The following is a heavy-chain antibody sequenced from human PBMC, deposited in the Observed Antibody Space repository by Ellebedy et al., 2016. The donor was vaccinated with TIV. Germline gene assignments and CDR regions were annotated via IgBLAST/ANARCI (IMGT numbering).Heavy chain of an antibody. V-gene: IGHV1-69*13. CDR1: GGTFSSYA. CDR2: IIPIFGTA. D-gene: IGHD5-24*01. Sequence: AASVQVSCKASGGTFSSYAISWVRQAPGQGLEWMGGIIPIFGTANYAQKFQGRVTITADESTSTAYMELSSLRSEDTAVYYCARDLAGDGYREYYFDYWGQGTLVTVSS. J-gene: IGHJ4*02. CDR3: ARDLAGDGYREYYFDY.